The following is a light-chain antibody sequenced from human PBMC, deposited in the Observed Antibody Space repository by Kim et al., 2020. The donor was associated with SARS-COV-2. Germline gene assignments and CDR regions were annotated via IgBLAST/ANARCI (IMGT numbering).Light chain of an antibody. V-gene: IGKV3-11*01. Sequence: VSPGDRATLTGWNSDSVSNYLAWYQQKPGQAPRRLIYDASNRAPGIPARFSGSGSGSHFTLTISSLEPEDFAVYYCQQRIKWPRTFGQGTKVDIK. CDR1: DSVSNY. J-gene: IGKJ1*01. CDR2: DAS. CDR3: QQRIKWPRT.